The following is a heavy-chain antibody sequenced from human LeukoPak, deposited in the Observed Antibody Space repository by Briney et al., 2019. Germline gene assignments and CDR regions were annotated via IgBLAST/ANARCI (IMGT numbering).Heavy chain of an antibody. CDR3: AREVAVAGRQDFDQ. CDR1: GYTFTTYY. V-gene: IGHV1-46*01. D-gene: IGHD6-19*01. CDR2: INPSGGST. Sequence: GAPVKVSPSASGYTFTTYYIHRVRQAPGQRLEWMGIINPSGGSTSYAQKFQGRVTMTRDASTSTVYMELSSLRSEDTAVYYCAREVAVAGRQDFDQWGQGTLVTVSS. J-gene: IGHJ4*02.